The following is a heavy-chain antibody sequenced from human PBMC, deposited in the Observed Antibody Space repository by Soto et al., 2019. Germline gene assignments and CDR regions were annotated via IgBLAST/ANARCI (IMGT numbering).Heavy chain of an antibody. CDR3: ARDLGTGTDY. Sequence: QVHLQESGPGLVKPSGTLSLTCAVSGDSITSSNWWSWVRQAPGKGLEWIGEIDHSGATTYNPSLNNRATISVDPSNNHFSLKLTSVTAADTAVYFCARDLGTGTDYWGRGTLVTVAS. D-gene: IGHD1-1*01. CDR1: GDSITSSNW. J-gene: IGHJ4*02. V-gene: IGHV4-4*02. CDR2: IDHSGAT.